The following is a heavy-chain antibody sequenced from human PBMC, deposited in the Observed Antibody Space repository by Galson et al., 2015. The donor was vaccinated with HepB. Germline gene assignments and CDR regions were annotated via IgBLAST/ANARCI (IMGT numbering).Heavy chain of an antibody. CDR1: GFTVSYNY. Sequence: SLRLSCAASGFTVSYNYMSWVRQAPGKGLEWVSVMYSGGSTYYADSVRGRFSISRDNSNNTLYLQMNCLRAEDTAVYYCARSTNYYFDYWGQGALVTVSS. J-gene: IGHJ4*02. V-gene: IGHV3-66*01. CDR3: ARSTNYYFDY. D-gene: IGHD2-8*01. CDR2: MYSGGST.